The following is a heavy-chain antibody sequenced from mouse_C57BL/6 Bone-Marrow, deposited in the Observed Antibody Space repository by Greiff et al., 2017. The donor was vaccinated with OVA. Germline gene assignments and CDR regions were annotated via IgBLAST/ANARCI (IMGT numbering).Heavy chain of an antibody. CDR2: INPSNGGP. D-gene: IGHD2-4*01. CDR1: GYTFTSYW. J-gene: IGHJ4*01. CDR3: ASGFRDYAYAKDY. V-gene: IGHV1-53*01. Sequence: VQLQQPGTELVKPGASVKLSCKASGYTFTSYWMHWVKQRPGQGLEWIGNINPSNGGPNYNEKFKGKATLTVDKSSSTAYMQLSSLTSVDSAVDYCASGFRDYAYAKDYWGQGTTVTVSS.